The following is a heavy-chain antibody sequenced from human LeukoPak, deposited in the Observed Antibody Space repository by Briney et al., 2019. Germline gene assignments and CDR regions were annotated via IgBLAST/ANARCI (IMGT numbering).Heavy chain of an antibody. CDR3: AKDRIVGATVPTY. Sequence: LPGRSLRLSCAASGFTFSSYGMHWVRQAPGKGLEWVAVIWYDGSNKYYADSVKGRFTISRDNSKNTLYLQMNSLRAEDTAVYYCAKDRIVGATVPTYWGQGALVTVSS. V-gene: IGHV3-33*06. CDR2: IWYDGSNK. J-gene: IGHJ4*02. CDR1: GFTFSSYG. D-gene: IGHD1-26*01.